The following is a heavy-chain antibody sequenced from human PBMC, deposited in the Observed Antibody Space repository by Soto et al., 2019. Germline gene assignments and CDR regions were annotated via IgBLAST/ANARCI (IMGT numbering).Heavy chain of an antibody. CDR1: GFTFSSYG. CDR2: IWYDGSNK. Sequence: GGSLRLSCAASGFTFSSYGMHWVRQAPGKGLEWVAVIWYDGSNKYYADSVKGRFTISRDNSKNTLYLQMNSLRAEDTAVYYCASASSGYFDYYYYGMDVWGQGTTVTVSS. J-gene: IGHJ6*02. V-gene: IGHV3-33*01. D-gene: IGHD3-22*01. CDR3: ASASSGYFDYYYYGMDV.